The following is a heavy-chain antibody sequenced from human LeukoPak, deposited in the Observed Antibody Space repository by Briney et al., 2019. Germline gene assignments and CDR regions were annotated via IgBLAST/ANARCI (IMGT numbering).Heavy chain of an antibody. V-gene: IGHV3-48*01. J-gene: IGHJ3*02. CDR2: ISSSSSTI. D-gene: IGHD5-18*01. CDR1: GFTFSSYS. CDR3: ARWGYSYGYGAFDI. Sequence: GGSLRLSCAASGFTFSSYSMNWVRQAPGKGLEWVSYISSSSSTIYYADSVKGRFTISRDNAKNSLYLQMNSLRAEDTAVYYCARWGYSYGYGAFDIWGQGTMVTVSS.